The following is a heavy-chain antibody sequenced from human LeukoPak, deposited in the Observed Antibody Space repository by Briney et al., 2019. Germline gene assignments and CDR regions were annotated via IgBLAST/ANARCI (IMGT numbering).Heavy chain of an antibody. J-gene: IGHJ4*02. V-gene: IGHV3-23*01. Sequence: GGSLRLSCAASGFTFSSYAMSWVRQAPGKGLEWVSSFSGSGGRTYYADSVKGRFTISRDNSKNTLYLQMNSLRAEDTAVYYCATYRQVLLPFESWGQGTLVTVSS. CDR1: GFTFSSYA. CDR2: FSGSGGRT. CDR3: ATYRQVLLPFES. D-gene: IGHD2-8*02.